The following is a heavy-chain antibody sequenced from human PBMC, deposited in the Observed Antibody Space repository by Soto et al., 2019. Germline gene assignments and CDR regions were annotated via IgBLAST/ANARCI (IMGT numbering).Heavy chain of an antibody. CDR2: IYYTGST. CDR1: GGSISSGAYY. Sequence: SETLSLTCTVSGGSISSGAYYWSWIRQHPGRGLEWIGYIYYTGSTYYNPSLKSRVTISVDTSKNQFSLKLSSVTAADTAVYYCARGFDSGRRAPHFYSRGQGTLVPVSS. V-gene: IGHV4-31*03. D-gene: IGHD3-10*01. J-gene: IGHJ5*01. CDR3: ARGFDSGRRAPHFYS.